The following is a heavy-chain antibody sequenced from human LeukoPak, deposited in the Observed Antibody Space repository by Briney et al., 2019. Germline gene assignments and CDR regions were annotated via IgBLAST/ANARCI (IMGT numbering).Heavy chain of an antibody. CDR3: ARSNRDAFDM. Sequence: PGGSLRLSCAASGFTFSSYEMNWVRQGPGKGLEWVSYISSSGTTKYYADSVKGRFTLYRDNAKKSLSLQMNRLRAEDTAIYYCARSNRDAFDMWGQGTVVAVSS. J-gene: IGHJ3*02. CDR1: GFTFSSYE. D-gene: IGHD2/OR15-2a*01. V-gene: IGHV3-48*03. CDR2: ISSSGTTK.